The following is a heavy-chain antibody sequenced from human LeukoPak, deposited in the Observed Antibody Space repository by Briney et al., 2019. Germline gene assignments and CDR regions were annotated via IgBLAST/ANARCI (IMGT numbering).Heavy chain of an antibody. Sequence: GGSLRLSCAASGFTFSSCWMHWVRQAPGKGLVWVSRINDDGSSTNYADSVKGRFTISRDNAKNTVFLQMNSLRAEDTAVYYCALPLRDGDFYFDYWGQGALVTVSS. D-gene: IGHD4-17*01. V-gene: IGHV3-74*01. CDR3: ALPLRDGDFYFDY. CDR1: GFTFSSCW. J-gene: IGHJ4*02. CDR2: INDDGSST.